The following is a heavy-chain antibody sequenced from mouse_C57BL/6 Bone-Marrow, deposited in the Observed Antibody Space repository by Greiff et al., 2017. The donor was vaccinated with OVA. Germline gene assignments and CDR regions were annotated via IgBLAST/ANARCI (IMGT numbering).Heavy chain of an antibody. CDR2: IHPSDSDT. CDR3: ATEAYRYGSSHWYFDG. D-gene: IGHD1-1*01. V-gene: IGHV1-74*01. CDR1: GYTFTSYW. Sequence: QVQLQQPGAELVKPGASVKVSCKASGYTFTSYWMHWVKQRPGQGLEWIGRIHPSDSDTNYHQKFKGKATLTVDKSSSPAYMQLSSLTSEDSAVYYCATEAYRYGSSHWYFDGWGTGTTVTVSS. J-gene: IGHJ1*03.